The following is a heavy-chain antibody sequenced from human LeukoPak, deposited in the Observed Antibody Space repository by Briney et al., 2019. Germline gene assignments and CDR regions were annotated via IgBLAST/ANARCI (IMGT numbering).Heavy chain of an antibody. J-gene: IGHJ4*02. CDR2: LYSGGGT. CDR1: GFTVSSTY. D-gene: IGHD3-22*01. Sequence: GGSLRLSCAASGFTVSSTYMSWVRQAPGKGLERVSVLYSGGGTFYADSVRARFTISRDNSKNTLYLQMNALRAEDTAVYYCARDLPHYDWGQGTLVTVSS. CDR3: ARDLPHYD. V-gene: IGHV3-66*01.